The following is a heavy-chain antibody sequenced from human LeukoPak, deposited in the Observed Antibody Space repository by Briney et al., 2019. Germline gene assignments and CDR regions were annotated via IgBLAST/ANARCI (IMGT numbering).Heavy chain of an antibody. J-gene: IGHJ4*02. CDR3: ATNRRDGYTHPFDY. CDR2: VDPEDGET. Sequence: ASVKVSCEVSGYTFTDYYMHWVQQAPGKGLEWMGLVDPEDGETIYAEKFQGRVTITADTSTDTAYMELSSLRSEDTAVYYCATNRRDGYTHPFDYWGQGTLVTVSS. CDR1: GYTFTDYY. V-gene: IGHV1-69-2*01. D-gene: IGHD5-24*01.